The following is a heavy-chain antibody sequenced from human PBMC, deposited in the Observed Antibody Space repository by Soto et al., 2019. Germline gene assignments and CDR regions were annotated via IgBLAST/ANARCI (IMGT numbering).Heavy chain of an antibody. J-gene: IGHJ6*02. CDR2: ISAYNGNT. D-gene: IGHD6-13*01. Sequence: ASVKVSCKASGYTFTSYGISWVRQAPGQGLEWMGWISAYNGNTNYAQKLQGRVTMTTDTSTSTAYMELRSLRSDDTAVYYCARDSYSSSWYPGHYYYGMDVWGQGTTVTVSS. CDR3: ARDSYSSSWYPGHYYYGMDV. V-gene: IGHV1-18*01. CDR1: GYTFTSYG.